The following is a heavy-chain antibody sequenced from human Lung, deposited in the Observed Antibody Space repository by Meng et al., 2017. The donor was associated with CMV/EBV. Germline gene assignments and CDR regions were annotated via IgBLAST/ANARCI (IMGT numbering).Heavy chain of an antibody. V-gene: IGHV1-46*01. J-gene: IGHJ4*02. CDR3: AKDSGVWSFDY. CDR2: ISPSGSST. CDR1: GFALTKYY. D-gene: IGHD6-19*01. Sequence: ASVKVSCKASGFALTKYYMHWVRQAPGQGLEWMGSISPSGSSTHYAQKFQGRVTMTRDTSTSTVYMELSSLRSEDTAVYYCAKDSGVWSFDYWGQGTLVTVS.